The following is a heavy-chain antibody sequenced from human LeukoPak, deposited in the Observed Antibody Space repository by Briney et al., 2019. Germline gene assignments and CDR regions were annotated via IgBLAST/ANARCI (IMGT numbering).Heavy chain of an antibody. J-gene: IGHJ4*02. CDR1: GGSISSSSCY. V-gene: IGHV4-39*07. D-gene: IGHD3-22*01. CDR3: AREVAKYDSSGYYYRGYFDY. CDR2: IYYSGST. Sequence: PSETLSLTCTVSGGSISSSSCYWGWIRQPPGKGLEWIGSIYYSGSTYYNPSLKSRVTISVDTSKNQFSLKLSSVTAADTAVYYCAREVAKYDSSGYYYRGYFDYWGQGTLVTVSS.